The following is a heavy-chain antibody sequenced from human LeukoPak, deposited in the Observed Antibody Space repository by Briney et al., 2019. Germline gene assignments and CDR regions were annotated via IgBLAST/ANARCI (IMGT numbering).Heavy chain of an antibody. CDR3: ARAYSRESGYDFVFEN. J-gene: IGHJ4*02. Sequence: GRSLRLSCAASGFTFSNYGAHWVRQAPGKGLEWVAVIRYDGSTKYYADSVKGRFTISRDNSKNTVYLEMNRLRDEDTAVYYCARAYSRESGYDFVFENWGQGTLVSVSS. V-gene: IGHV3-33*01. CDR1: GFTFSNYG. CDR2: IRYDGSTK. D-gene: IGHD5-12*01.